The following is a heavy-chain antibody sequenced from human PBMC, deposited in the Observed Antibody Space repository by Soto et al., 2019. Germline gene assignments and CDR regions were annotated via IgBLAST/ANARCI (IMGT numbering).Heavy chain of an antibody. D-gene: IGHD5-18*01. CDR3: ARDYDVNTAVDYWYFDL. J-gene: IGHJ2*01. V-gene: IGHV4-4*07. Sequence: QVQLQESGPRLVTPSETLTLTCSVSGGSITNHYWGWIRQPPGKGLEFIGRIYPSGRAHYNPSLQDRVTMSVDTSKNQFSLKVNSVTAADTAIYYCARDYDVNTAVDYWYFDLWARGTLVTVSS. CDR2: IYPSGRA. CDR1: GGSITNHY.